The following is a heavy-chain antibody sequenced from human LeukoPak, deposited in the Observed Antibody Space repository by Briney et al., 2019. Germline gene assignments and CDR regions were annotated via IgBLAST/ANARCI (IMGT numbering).Heavy chain of an antibody. CDR1: GYSFTNYW. D-gene: IGHD2-15*01. J-gene: IGHJ6*02. CDR2: ICPGDSDT. Sequence: GESLKISCKGSGYSFTNYWIGWVRQMPGKGLELMGIICPGDSDTRYSPSFQGQVTISADKSISTAYLQWSSLKASDTAMYYCARLPDCSGGNCYYSYGMDVWGQGTTVTVSS. CDR3: ARLPDCSGGNCYYSYGMDV. V-gene: IGHV5-51*01.